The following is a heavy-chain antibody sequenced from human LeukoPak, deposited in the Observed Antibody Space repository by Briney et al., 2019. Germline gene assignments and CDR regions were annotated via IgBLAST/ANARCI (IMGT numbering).Heavy chain of an antibody. Sequence: SETLSLTCTVSGVSISSSSYYWGWIRQPPGKGLEWIGSIYYSGNTYYNPSLKSRVTISVDTSKNQFSLKLSSVTAADTAVYYCARLFSSSWYRGAFDLWGQGTMVTVSS. CDR1: GVSISSSSYY. D-gene: IGHD6-13*01. CDR3: ARLFSSSWYRGAFDL. V-gene: IGHV4-39*01. J-gene: IGHJ3*01. CDR2: IYYSGNT.